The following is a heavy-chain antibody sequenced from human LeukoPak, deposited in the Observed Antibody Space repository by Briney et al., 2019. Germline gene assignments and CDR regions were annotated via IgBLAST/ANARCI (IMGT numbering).Heavy chain of an antibody. CDR2: IFYSGST. D-gene: IGHD6-6*01. CDR1: GGSISSHY. J-gene: IGHJ5*02. CDR3: ARAEYSSSSSWFDP. V-gene: IGHV4-59*11. Sequence: PSETLSLTCTVSGGSISSHYWSWLRQPPGMGLEWIGYIFYSGSTDYNPSLKSRVTISLDTSKNQFSLKLNSVTAADTAVYYCARAEYSSSSSWFDPWGQRTLVTVSS.